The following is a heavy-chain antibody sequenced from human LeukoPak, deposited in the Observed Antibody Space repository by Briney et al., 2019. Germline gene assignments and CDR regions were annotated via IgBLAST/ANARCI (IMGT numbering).Heavy chain of an antibody. CDR3: ARVYDFWSGYYRDY. CDR2: IKQDGSEK. Sequence: PGGSLRLSCAASGFTFSSYWMSWVRQAPGKGLEWVANIKQDGSEKYYVDSVKGRFTVSRDNAKNSLYLQMNSLRAEDTAVYYCARVYDFWSGYYRDYWGQGTLVTVSS. V-gene: IGHV3-7*04. D-gene: IGHD3-3*01. CDR1: GFTFSSYW. J-gene: IGHJ4*02.